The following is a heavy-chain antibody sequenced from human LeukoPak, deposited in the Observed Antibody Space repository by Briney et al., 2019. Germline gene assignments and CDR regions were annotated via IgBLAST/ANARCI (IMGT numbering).Heavy chain of an antibody. CDR2: IKSKAEGGTT. CDR1: GFTFSNAW. J-gene: IGHJ4*02. CDR3: TTMMVVTASTPDY. Sequence: NPGGSLRLSCAASGFTFSNAWRSWVRQAPGKGLEWVGRIKSKAEGGTTDYAAPVKGRFTISRDDSKNTLYLQMISLKTEDTAMYYCTTMMVVTASTPDYWGQGTLVTVSS. D-gene: IGHD2-21*02. V-gene: IGHV3-15*01.